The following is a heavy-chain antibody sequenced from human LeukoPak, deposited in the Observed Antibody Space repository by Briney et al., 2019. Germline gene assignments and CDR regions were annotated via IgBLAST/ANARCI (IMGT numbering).Heavy chain of an antibody. Sequence: KPSETLSLTCTVSGGSISSYYWSWIRQPPGKGLEWIGYIYYSGSTNSNPSLKSRVTISVDTSKNQFSLKLNSVTAADTAVYYCARCNWNDVGWFDPWGQGTLVTVSS. CDR1: GGSISSYY. CDR2: IYYSGST. CDR3: ARCNWNDVGWFDP. V-gene: IGHV4-59*01. J-gene: IGHJ5*02. D-gene: IGHD1-1*01.